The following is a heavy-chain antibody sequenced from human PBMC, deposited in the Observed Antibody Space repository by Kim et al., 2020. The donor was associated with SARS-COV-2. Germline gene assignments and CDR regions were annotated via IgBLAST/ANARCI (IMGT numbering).Heavy chain of an antibody. CDR3: AKVEYYHSPYYYGMDV. V-gene: IGHV3-30*02. J-gene: IGHJ6*02. Sequence: DSEKGLFTITRDNSQNTVYLQMNSLRAEDTAVYYCAKVEYYHSPYYYGMDVWGQGTTVTVSS. D-gene: IGHD1-26*01.